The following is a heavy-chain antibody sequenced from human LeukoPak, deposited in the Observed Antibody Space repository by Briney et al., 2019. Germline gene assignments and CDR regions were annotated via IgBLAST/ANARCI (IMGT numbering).Heavy chain of an antibody. CDR2: IHPGDSDA. CDR3: ARSVGVGVTGFDY. V-gene: IGHV5-51*01. CDR1: GYSFSIFW. Sequence: GESLKISCKGSGYSFSIFWIGWVRQMPGKGLEWMGIIHPGDSDARYNPSFQGQVTISVDKSTSTAYLQWSSLKAPDTAMYYCARSVGVGVTGFDYWGQGTLVTVSS. D-gene: IGHD1-26*01. J-gene: IGHJ4*02.